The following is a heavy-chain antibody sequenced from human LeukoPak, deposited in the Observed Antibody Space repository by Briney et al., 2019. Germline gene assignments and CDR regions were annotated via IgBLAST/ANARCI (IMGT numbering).Heavy chain of an antibody. CDR3: ARGVCYSSSWSPYYYYMDV. V-gene: IGHV4-34*01. D-gene: IGHD6-13*01. CDR1: GGSFSGYY. J-gene: IGHJ6*03. Sequence: PSETLSLTCAVYGGSFSGYYWSWIRQPPGKGLEWIGEINHSGSTNYNPSLKSRVTISVDTSKNQFSLKLSSVTAADTAVYYCARGVCYSSSWSPYYYYMDVWGKGTTVTVSS. CDR2: INHSGST.